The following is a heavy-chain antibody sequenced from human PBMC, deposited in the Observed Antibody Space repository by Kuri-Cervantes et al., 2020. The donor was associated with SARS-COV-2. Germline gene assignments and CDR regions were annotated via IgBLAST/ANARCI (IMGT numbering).Heavy chain of an antibody. D-gene: IGHD2-8*02. Sequence: GESLKISCAVSGFTFNTYAIHWIRQAPGKGLEWVSAISGSGGSTYYADSVKGRFTISRDNSKNTLYLQMNSLRAEDTAVYYCANPGRNDAFDIWGQGTMVTVSS. J-gene: IGHJ3*02. CDR1: GFTFNTYA. V-gene: IGHV3-23*01. CDR3: ANPGRNDAFDI. CDR2: ISGSGGST.